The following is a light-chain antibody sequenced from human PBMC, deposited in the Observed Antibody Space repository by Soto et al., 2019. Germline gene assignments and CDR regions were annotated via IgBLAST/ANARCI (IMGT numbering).Light chain of an antibody. J-gene: IGLJ1*01. Sequence: SGSPGQSITISCTGTSSDIGRYNYVSWFQQHPDKVPKLVTFEVNYRTSGVYDRFSGSKSGNTASLTITGLQAEDEADYYCSSCITVSARCVFGSGTKVTVL. CDR2: EVN. V-gene: IGLV2-14*01. CDR3: SSCITVSARCV. CDR1: SSDIGRYNY.